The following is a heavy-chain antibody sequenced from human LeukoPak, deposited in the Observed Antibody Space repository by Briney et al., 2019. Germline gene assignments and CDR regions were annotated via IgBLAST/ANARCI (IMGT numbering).Heavy chain of an antibody. V-gene: IGHV3-33*01. D-gene: IGHD3-22*01. CDR1: GFTFSSYG. CDR3: ARDPSLYYYDSNGFDY. J-gene: IGHJ4*02. CDR2: IWYDGSNK. Sequence: GRSLRLSCAASGFTFSSYGMHLVRQAPGKGLEWVAVIWYDGSNKYYADSVKGRFTISRDNSKNTLYLQMNSLRAEDTAVYYCARDPSLYYYDSNGFDYWGQGTLVTVSS.